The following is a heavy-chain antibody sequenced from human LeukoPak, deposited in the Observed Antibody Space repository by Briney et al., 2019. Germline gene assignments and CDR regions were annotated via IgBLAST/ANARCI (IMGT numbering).Heavy chain of an antibody. CDR1: GGSISSSSYY. J-gene: IGHJ2*01. D-gene: IGHD3-10*01. V-gene: IGHV4-39*07. CDR3: ARRVLWYFDL. CDR2: IYYSGST. Sequence: PSETLSLTCTVSGGSISSSSYYWGWIRQPPGKGLEWIGSIYYSGSTYYNPSLKSRVTITVDTSKNQFSLKLSSVTAADTAVYYCARRVLWYFDLWGRGTLVTVSS.